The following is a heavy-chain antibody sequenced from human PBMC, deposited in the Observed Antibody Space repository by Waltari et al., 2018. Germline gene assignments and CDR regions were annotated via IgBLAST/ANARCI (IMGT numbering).Heavy chain of an antibody. CDR1: GGSISSSSYY. Sequence: QLQLQESGPGLVKPSETLSLTCTVSGGSISSSSYYWGWIRQPPGKGLEWIGSIYYSGSTYYNPSLKSRVTISVDTSKSQFSLKLSSVTAADTAVYYCARRGYCSGGSCLFDYWGQGTLVIVSS. J-gene: IGHJ4*02. CDR2: IYYSGST. D-gene: IGHD2-15*01. CDR3: ARRGYCSGGSCLFDY. V-gene: IGHV4-39*01.